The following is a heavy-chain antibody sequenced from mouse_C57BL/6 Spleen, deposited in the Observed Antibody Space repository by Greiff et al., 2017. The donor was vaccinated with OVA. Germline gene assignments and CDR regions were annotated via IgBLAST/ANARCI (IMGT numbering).Heavy chain of an antibody. CDR2: ISNGGGST. J-gene: IGHJ3*01. CDR1: GFTFSDYY. D-gene: IGHD1-1*01. Sequence: EVQVVESGGGLVQPGGSLKLSCAASGFTFSDYYMYWVRQTPEKRLEWVAYISNGGGSTYYPDTVKGRFTISRDNAKNTRYLQMSRLKSEDTAMYYCASPVYYYGAYWGKGTLVTVSA. CDR3: ASPVYYYGAY. V-gene: IGHV5-12*01.